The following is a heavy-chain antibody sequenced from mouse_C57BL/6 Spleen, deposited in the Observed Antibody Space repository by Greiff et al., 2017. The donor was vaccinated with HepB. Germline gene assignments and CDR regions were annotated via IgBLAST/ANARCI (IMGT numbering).Heavy chain of an antibody. CDR1: GFNIKDDY. CDR2: IDPKNGDT. D-gene: IGHD1-1*01. J-gene: IGHJ2*01. CDR3: TTDYGSSYGY. V-gene: IGHV14-4*01. Sequence: EVQLQQSGAELVRPGASVKLSCTASGFNIKDDYMHWVKQRPEQGLEWIGWIDPKNGDTEYASKFQGKATITADTSSNTAYLQLSSLTSEDTAVYYCTTDYGSSYGYWGQGTTLTVSS.